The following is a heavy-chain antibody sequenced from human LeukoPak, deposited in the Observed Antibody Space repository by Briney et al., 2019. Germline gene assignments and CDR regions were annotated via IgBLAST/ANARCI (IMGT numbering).Heavy chain of an antibody. CDR1: GFTVSNNY. Sequence: GGSLRLSCAASGFTVSNNYMNWVRQAPGKGLEWVSIIYSDGSTYFADSVKGRFTISRDNSKNTLYLQMNSLRAEDTAVYYCTKETPISVAGSWGQGTLVTVSS. CDR2: IYSDGST. CDR3: TKETPISVAGS. J-gene: IGHJ4*02. V-gene: IGHV3-66*01. D-gene: IGHD6-19*01.